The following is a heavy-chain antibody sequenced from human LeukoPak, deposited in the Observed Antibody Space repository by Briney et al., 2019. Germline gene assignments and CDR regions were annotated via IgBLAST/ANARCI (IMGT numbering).Heavy chain of an antibody. Sequence: AASVSVSCKVSGYTLTELSMHWVRQAPGKGLEWMGGFDPEDGETIYAQKFQGRVTMTEDTSTDTAYMELSSLRYEDTAVYYCARLSAYKVVVITTFSYAFDIWGQGTMVTVSS. D-gene: IGHD3-22*01. CDR3: ARLSAYKVVVITTFSYAFDI. J-gene: IGHJ3*02. V-gene: IGHV1-24*01. CDR2: FDPEDGET. CDR1: GYTLTELS.